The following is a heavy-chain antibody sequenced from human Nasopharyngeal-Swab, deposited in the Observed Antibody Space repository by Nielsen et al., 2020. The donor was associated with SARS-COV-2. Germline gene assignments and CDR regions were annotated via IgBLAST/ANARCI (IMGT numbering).Heavy chain of an antibody. Sequence: GSLRLSCAVYGGSFSGYYWSWIRQPPGKGLEWIGEINHSGSTNYNPSLKSRVTISVDTSKNQFSLKLSSVTAADTAVYYCARGSVVVVPAALGIRYYYYYYMDVWGKGTTVTVSS. J-gene: IGHJ6*03. CDR2: INHSGST. CDR3: ARGSVVVVPAALGIRYYYYYYMDV. D-gene: IGHD2-2*01. CDR1: GGSFSGYY. V-gene: IGHV4-34*01.